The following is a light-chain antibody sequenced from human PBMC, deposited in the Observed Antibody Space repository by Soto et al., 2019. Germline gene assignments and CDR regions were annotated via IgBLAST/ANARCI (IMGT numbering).Light chain of an antibody. Sequence: DIQMTQSPSSLSGSVGDRFTITCRASQSISSYLNWYHQKPGKAPKLLIYAASSLQSGVPSRFSGSGSGTDFTLTISSLQPEDFATYYCQQSYSTTITFGQGTRLEI. J-gene: IGKJ5*01. CDR2: AAS. V-gene: IGKV1-39*01. CDR3: QQSYSTTIT. CDR1: QSISSY.